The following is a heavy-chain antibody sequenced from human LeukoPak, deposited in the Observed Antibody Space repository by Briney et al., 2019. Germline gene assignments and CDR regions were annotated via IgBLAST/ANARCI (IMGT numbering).Heavy chain of an antibody. V-gene: IGHV4-39*01. D-gene: IGHD2/OR15-2a*01. Sequence: SETLSLTCTVSGGSISSSSYYWGWIRQPPGKGLEWIGSIYYSGSTYYNPSLKSRVTISVDTSKNQFSLKLSSVTAADTAVYYCAPFLPLGYYFDYWGQGTLVTVSS. J-gene: IGHJ4*02. CDR2: IYYSGST. CDR1: GGSISSSSYY. CDR3: APFLPLGYYFDY.